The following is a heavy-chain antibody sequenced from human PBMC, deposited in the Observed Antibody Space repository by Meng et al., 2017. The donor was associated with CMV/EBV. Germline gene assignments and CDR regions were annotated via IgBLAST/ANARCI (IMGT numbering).Heavy chain of an antibody. Sequence: GGSLRLSCAASGFTFSSYWMSWVRQAPGKGLEWVSAISGSGGSTYYADSVKGRFTISRDNSKNTLYLQMNSLRAEDTAVYYCAKDIVLMVYAIGLDYWGQGTLVTVSS. V-gene: IGHV3-23*01. D-gene: IGHD2-8*01. J-gene: IGHJ4*02. CDR1: GFTFSSYW. CDR2: ISGSGGST. CDR3: AKDIVLMVYAIGLDY.